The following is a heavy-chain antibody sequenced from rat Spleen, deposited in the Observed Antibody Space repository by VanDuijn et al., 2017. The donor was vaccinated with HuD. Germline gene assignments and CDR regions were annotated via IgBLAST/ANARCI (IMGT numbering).Heavy chain of an antibody. D-gene: IGHD1-6*01. V-gene: IGHV3-1*01. CDR1: GYSITSNY. Sequence: EVQLQESGPGLVKPSQSLSLTCSVTGYSITSNYWGWIRKFPGNKMEWMGYISYSGSTSYNPSLKSRISITRDTSKNQFFLQLNSVTTEDTATYYCARSRGYVYYGLLRSVMDAWGQGASVTVSS. CDR3: ARSRGYVYYGLLRSVMDA. J-gene: IGHJ4*01. CDR2: ISYSGST.